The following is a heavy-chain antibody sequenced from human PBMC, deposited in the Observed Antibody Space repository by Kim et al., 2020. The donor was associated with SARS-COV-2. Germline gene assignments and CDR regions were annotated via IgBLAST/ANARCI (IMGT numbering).Heavy chain of an antibody. J-gene: IGHJ4*02. V-gene: IGHV4-59*01. CDR3: ARGARSFDY. Sequence: SETLSLTCTVSGGSISSYYWSWIRQPPGKGLEWIGYIYYSGSTNYNPSLKSRVTISVDTSKNQFSLKLSSVTAADTAVYYCARGARSFDYWGQGTLVTVSS. CDR1: GGSISSYY. CDR2: IYYSGST.